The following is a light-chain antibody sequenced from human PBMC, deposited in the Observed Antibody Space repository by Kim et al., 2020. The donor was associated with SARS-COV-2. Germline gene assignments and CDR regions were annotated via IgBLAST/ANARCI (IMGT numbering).Light chain of an antibody. V-gene: IGLV2-8*01. CDR1: SSDVGAYNY. Sequence: GQSFTISCTGTSSDVGAYNYVSWYQQHPGKAPKLMIYEVNKRPSGVPDRFSGSKSGNTASLSVSGLQAEDEADYYCSSYAGTNNLVFGGGTQLTVL. J-gene: IGLJ2*01. CDR3: SSYAGTNNLV. CDR2: EVN.